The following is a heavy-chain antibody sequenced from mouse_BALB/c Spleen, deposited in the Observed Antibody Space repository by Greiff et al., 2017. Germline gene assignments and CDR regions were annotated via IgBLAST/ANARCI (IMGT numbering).Heavy chain of an antibody. CDR2: INSNGGST. Sequence: DVMLVESGGGLVQPGGSLKLSCAASGFTFSSYGMSWVRQTPDKRLELVATINSNGGSTYYPDSVKGRFTISRDNARNILYLQMSSLRSEDAAMYYCAGGRGGFAYWGQGTLVTVAA. J-gene: IGHJ3*01. CDR1: GFTFSSYG. CDR3: AGGRGGFAY. V-gene: IGHV5-6-3*01.